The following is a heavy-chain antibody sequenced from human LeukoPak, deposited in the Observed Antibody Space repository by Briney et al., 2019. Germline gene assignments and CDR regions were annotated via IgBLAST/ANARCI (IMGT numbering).Heavy chain of an antibody. Sequence: GGSLRLSCAASGFTFSSYWVNWVRQAPGEGLEWVANIKQDGSEKYYGDSVKGRFTISRDNAKNSLYLQMNSLRAEDTAVYYCARMPYSASWYAGGGDFDYWGQGTLVTVSS. V-gene: IGHV3-7*04. J-gene: IGHJ4*02. CDR1: GFTFSSYW. D-gene: IGHD6-13*01. CDR2: IKQDGSEK. CDR3: ARMPYSASWYAGGGDFDY.